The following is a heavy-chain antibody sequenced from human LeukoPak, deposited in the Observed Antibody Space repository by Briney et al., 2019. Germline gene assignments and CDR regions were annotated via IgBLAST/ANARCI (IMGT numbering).Heavy chain of an antibody. V-gene: IGHV4-59*01. CDR2: SYYSGST. CDR1: GASIVNYY. CDR3: ARDRSLGYFDY. Sequence: SETLSLTCTVSGASIVNYYWTWIRQAPGQGLEWRGYSYYSGSTQYNPSPEGRVTISVVTSKNQFSLKLDSVTAADTAVYYCARDRSLGYFDYWGQGTVVTVSS. J-gene: IGHJ4*02.